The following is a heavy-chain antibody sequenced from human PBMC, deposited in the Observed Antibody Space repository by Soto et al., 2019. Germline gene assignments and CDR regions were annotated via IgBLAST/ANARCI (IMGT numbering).Heavy chain of an antibody. CDR2: IYTSGST. CDR3: ATRIAVAANFDY. D-gene: IGHD6-19*01. J-gene: IGHJ4*02. V-gene: IGHV4-4*07. Sequence: QVQLQESGPGLVKPSETLSLTCTVSGGSISSYYWSWIRQPAGKGLEWIGRIYTSGSTNYNPSLKSRVTMSVDTSMTEFSLKLSSVTAADPAVYYCATRIAVAANFDYWGQGTLVTVSS. CDR1: GGSISSYY.